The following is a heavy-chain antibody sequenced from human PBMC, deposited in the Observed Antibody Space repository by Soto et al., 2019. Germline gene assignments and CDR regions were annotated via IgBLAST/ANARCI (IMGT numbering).Heavy chain of an antibody. V-gene: IGHV1-46*01. J-gene: IGHJ4*02. D-gene: IGHD2-8*01. Sequence: QVQLVQSGAEVKKPGASVKVSCKASGYTFTHYYIHWVRQAPGQGLEWMGMINPSGGSTDYAQKFQGRVTMTTDTSTTPVYMELSSLRSDDKAVYYCARPPFPGCINGVCYPCDHWGQGTLVNVSS. CDR2: INPSGGST. CDR3: ARPPFPGCINGVCYPCDH. CDR1: GYTFTHYY.